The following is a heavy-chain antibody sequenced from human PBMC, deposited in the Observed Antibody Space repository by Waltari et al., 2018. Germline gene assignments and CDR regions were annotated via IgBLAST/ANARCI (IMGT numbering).Heavy chain of an antibody. CDR3: ARGDYGDYVVYYYYYMDV. CDR2: INHSGST. CDR1: GGSFSGYY. Sequence: QVQLQQWGAGLLKPSETLSLTCAVYGGSFSGYYWSCIRQPPGTGLEWIGEINHSGSTNYNPSLKSRVTISVDTSKNQFSLKLSSVTAADTAVYYCARGDYGDYVVYYYYYMDVWGKGTTVTISS. D-gene: IGHD4-17*01. V-gene: IGHV4-34*01. J-gene: IGHJ6*03.